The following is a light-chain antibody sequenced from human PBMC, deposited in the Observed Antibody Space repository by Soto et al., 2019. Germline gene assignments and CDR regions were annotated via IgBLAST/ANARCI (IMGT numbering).Light chain of an antibody. Sequence: EIQLTQSPSSLPASVGDRVTITCRASQGLSNCLAWYQQNPGKAPQLQIYDASTLQRGVPARFSGSGSGTDFTLTISSLQPEYFGAYYFQQVSSYPLPFGEGTGLEIK. V-gene: IGKV1-9*01. CDR1: QGLSNC. CDR2: DAS. CDR3: QQVSSYPLP. J-gene: IGKJ5*01.